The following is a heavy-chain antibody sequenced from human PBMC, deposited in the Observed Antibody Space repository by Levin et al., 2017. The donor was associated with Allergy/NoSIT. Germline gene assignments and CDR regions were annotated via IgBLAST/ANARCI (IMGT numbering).Heavy chain of an antibody. CDR1: GFTFSSYG. CDR2: IWSEGSDK. Sequence: PGGSLRLSCAASGFTFSSYGMHWVRQAPGKGLEWVAVIWSEGSDKKYADSVKGRFTISRDNSKSTLFLQMNSLRAEDTAMYYCARDLSGEQRLIGPYNWGQGTLLTVSS. D-gene: IGHD6-25*01. V-gene: IGHV3-33*01. CDR3: ARDLSGEQRLIGPYN. J-gene: IGHJ4*02.